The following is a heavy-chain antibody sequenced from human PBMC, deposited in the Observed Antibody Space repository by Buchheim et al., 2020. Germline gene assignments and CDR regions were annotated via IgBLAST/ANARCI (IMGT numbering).Heavy chain of an antibody. CDR3: ARSGSGYKWFDP. V-gene: IGHV4-59*01. CDR2: IYYSGST. CDR1: GGSITSYY. Sequence: QVQLQESGPGLVKPSETLSLTCTVSGGSITSYYWSWIRQPPGKGLEWIGYIYYSGSTNYSPSLKSRVTISVDTSKNQFSLRLSSVTAADTAMYYCARSGSGYKWFDPWGQGTL. D-gene: IGHD3-22*01. J-gene: IGHJ5*02.